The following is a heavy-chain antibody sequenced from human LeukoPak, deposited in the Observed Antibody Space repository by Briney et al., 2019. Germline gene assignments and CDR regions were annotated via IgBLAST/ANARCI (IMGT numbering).Heavy chain of an antibody. CDR2: IGGSGSNK. CDR1: GFTFSSYE. D-gene: IGHD3-10*02. CDR3: ARDIEYNVRLNGDYYGMDV. J-gene: IGHJ6*02. V-gene: IGHV3-48*03. Sequence: GGSLRLSCVASGFTFSSYEMNWVRQAPGKGLEWVSYIGGSGSNKYYADSVKGRFTVSRDDAKNSLYQQMNSLRAEDTAVYYCARDIEYNVRLNGDYYGMDVWGQGTTVTVSS.